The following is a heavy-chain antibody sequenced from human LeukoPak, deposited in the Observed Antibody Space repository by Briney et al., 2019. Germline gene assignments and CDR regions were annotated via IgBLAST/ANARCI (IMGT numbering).Heavy chain of an antibody. J-gene: IGHJ6*02. D-gene: IGHD6-13*01. V-gene: IGHV3-21*01. CDR1: GFTFSSYS. CDR3: ARETQAGYYYYGMDV. Sequence: SGGSLRLSCAASGFTFSSYSMNWIRQAPGKGLEWVSSISSSSSYIYYADSVKGRFTISRDNAKNSLYLQMNSLRAEDTAVYYCARETQAGYYYYGMDVWGQGTTVTVSS. CDR2: ISSSSSYI.